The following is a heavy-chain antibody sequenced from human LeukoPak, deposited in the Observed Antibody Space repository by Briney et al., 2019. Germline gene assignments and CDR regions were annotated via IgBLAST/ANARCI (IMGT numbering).Heavy chain of an antibody. J-gene: IGHJ4*02. Sequence: SESLSLTCTVSGGSISSYYWTWIRQPPGKGLEWLGYIFDSGTTNYNPSLKSRITISVDTSKNQFSLKMSSVTAADTAVYYCGRIIPLVATIVDWGQGTLVTVPS. CDR3: GRIIPLVATIVD. V-gene: IGHV4-59*01. CDR2: IFDSGTT. D-gene: IGHD5-12*01. CDR1: GGSISSYY.